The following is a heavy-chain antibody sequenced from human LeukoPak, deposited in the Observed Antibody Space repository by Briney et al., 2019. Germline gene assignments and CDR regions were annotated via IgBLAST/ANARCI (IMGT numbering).Heavy chain of an antibody. CDR3: ARDSRMRYDSSGSDY. D-gene: IGHD3-22*01. CDR2: IRYDGSNK. CDR1: GFTFSSYG. V-gene: IGHV3-30*02. J-gene: IGHJ4*02. Sequence: GGSLRLSCAASGFTFSSYGMHWVRQAPGKGLEWVAFIRYDGSNKYYADSVKGRFTISRDNAKNSLYLQMNSLRAEDTAVYYCARDSRMRYDSSGSDYWGQGTLVTVSS.